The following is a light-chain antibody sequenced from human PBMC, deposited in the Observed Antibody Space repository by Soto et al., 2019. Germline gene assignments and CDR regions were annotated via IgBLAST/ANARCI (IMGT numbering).Light chain of an antibody. V-gene: IGKV3-20*01. J-gene: IGKJ4*01. CDR2: GAS. CDR1: QSVSSSY. Sequence: EIVLTQSPGTLSLSPGERATLSCRASQSVSSSYLAWYQQKPGQAPRLLIYGASSRATGIPDRFSGSVSGIDFTLPISRLEPEDFAVYYCQHYGSLVLTFGGGTKVEIE. CDR3: QHYGSLVLT.